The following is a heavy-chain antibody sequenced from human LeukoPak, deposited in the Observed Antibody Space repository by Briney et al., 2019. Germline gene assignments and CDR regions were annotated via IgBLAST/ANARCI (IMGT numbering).Heavy chain of an antibody. CDR2: VSDGGST. Sequence: SESLSLTCTVSGGSITSYYWSWIRQSPGKGLEWIGHVSDGGSTNYSPSLKGRFSISGDTSKSQFSVNLRSETAADTGVYFCARASTSFDDWGQGTLVTVVS. CDR3: ARASTSFDD. V-gene: IGHV4-59*01. J-gene: IGHJ4*02. CDR1: GGSITSYY.